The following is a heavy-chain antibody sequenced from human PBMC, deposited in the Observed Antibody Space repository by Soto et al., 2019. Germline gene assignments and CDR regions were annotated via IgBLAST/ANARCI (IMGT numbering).Heavy chain of an antibody. J-gene: IGHJ4*02. Sequence: SSETLSLTCTVSGGSISSFYWSWIRQPPGKGLEWIGYIYYSGSTNYNPSLKSRVTISVDTSKNQFSLKLSSVTAADTAVYYCARDREGIAAHCGQGTLVTVSS. CDR2: IYYSGST. D-gene: IGHD6-13*01. CDR1: GGSISSFY. V-gene: IGHV4-59*01. CDR3: ARDREGIAAH.